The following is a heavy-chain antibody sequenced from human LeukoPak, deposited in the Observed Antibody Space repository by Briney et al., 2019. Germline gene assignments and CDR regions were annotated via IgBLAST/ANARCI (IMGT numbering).Heavy chain of an antibody. J-gene: IGHJ5*02. D-gene: IGHD3-3*02. Sequence: TSETLSLTCTVSGYSISSAYYWGWIRQPPGKGLEWIGSIYHSGSTYYNPSLESRVAISVDTGFPRPQTSNSQFSLNLTSVTAADTAVYYCAAISAGGFDPWGQGTPVTVSS. V-gene: IGHV4-38-2*02. CDR2: IYHSGST. CDR1: GYSISSAYY. CDR3: AAISAGGFDP.